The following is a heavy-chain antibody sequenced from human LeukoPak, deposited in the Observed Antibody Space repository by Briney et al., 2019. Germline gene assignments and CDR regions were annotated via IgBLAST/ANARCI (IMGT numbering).Heavy chain of an antibody. Sequence: GESLKISCKASGYKFTNYWIGWVRQMPGKGLEWMTIIYPGDSETRYSPSFQGQVTISADKSIGTMYLQWSSLKASDTAMYYCARALRTGQGDYVPVLWGQGTLVIVPS. V-gene: IGHV5-51*01. CDR2: IYPGDSET. D-gene: IGHD4-17*01. J-gene: IGHJ4*02. CDR1: GYKFTNYW. CDR3: ARALRTGQGDYVPVL.